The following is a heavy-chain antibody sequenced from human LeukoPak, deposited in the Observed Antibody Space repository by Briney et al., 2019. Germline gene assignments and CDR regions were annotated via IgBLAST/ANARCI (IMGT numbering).Heavy chain of an antibody. CDR2: ISSSGSTI. CDR1: GFTFSDYY. D-gene: IGHD6-6*01. Sequence: GGSLRLSCAASGFTFSDYYMSWIRRAPGKGLEWVSYISSSGSTIYYADSVKGRFIISRDNAKNSLYLQMNSLRAEDTAVYYCAREGTSSSYVDLWGRGTLVTVSS. CDR3: AREGTSSSYVDL. J-gene: IGHJ2*01. V-gene: IGHV3-11*01.